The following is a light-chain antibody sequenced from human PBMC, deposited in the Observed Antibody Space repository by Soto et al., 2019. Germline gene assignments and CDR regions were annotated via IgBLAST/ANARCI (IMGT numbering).Light chain of an antibody. CDR1: QSITSE. V-gene: IGKV3-15*01. Sequence: EIVMTQSPATLSVSPGERATLSCRASQSITSELAWYQQKPGQPPRLLIYGASTRATGVPARFSGSGSGSEFTLTISGLQSEDFAVYYCQQGHYWPLTFGQGTRLEI. CDR2: GAS. J-gene: IGKJ2*01. CDR3: QQGHYWPLT.